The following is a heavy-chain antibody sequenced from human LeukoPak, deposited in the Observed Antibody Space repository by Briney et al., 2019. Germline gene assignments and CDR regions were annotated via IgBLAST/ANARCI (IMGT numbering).Heavy chain of an antibody. Sequence: GGSLRLSCAASGFTFNNAWMNWVRQAPGKGLEWVGRIKSETDGGTTDYAAPVKGTFTISRDGSENTLYLQMNSLKTEDTAVYYCTRRSSAAGRQYFDYWGQGTLVTVSS. V-gene: IGHV3-15*07. J-gene: IGHJ4*02. CDR2: IKSETDGGTT. CDR1: GFTFNNAW. CDR3: TRRSSAAGRQYFDY. D-gene: IGHD6-13*01.